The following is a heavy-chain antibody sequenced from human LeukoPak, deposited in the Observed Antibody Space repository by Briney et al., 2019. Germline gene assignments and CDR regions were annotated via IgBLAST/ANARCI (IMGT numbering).Heavy chain of an antibody. V-gene: IGHV1-69*13. J-gene: IGHJ4*02. CDR1: GGTFSSYA. D-gene: IGHD5-18*01. Sequence: SVKVSCKASGGTFSSYAISWVRQAPGQGFEWMGGIIPIFGTANYAQKFQGRVTITADESTSTAYMELSSLRSEDTAVYYCARITHTAMDRDFDYWGQGTLVTVSS. CDR3: ARITHTAMDRDFDY. CDR2: IIPIFGTA.